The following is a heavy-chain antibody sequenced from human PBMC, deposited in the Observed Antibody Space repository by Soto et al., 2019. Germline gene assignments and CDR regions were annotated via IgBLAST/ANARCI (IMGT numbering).Heavy chain of an antibody. D-gene: IGHD6-13*01. V-gene: IGHV4-34*01. CDR3: ARGGRPGSYSSSWYSNAFDI. CDR2: INHSGST. Sequence: SETLSLTCAVYGGSFSGYYWSWIRKPPGKGLEWIGEINHSGSTNYNPSLKSRVTISVDTSKNQFSLKLSSVTAADTAVYYCARGGRPGSYSSSWYSNAFDIWGQGTMVTVSS. CDR1: GGSFSGYY. J-gene: IGHJ3*02.